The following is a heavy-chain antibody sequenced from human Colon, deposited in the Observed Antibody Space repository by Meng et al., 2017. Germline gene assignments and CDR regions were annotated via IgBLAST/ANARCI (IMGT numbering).Heavy chain of an antibody. V-gene: IGHV4-34*01. D-gene: IGHD3-16*01. Sequence: SETLSLTCAVYDGSLSGYYWSWIRQPPGKGLEWIGEINDRGNTNYNSSLKSRVIISRDTSKNQFSLKLTSLTAADTAVYYCARGSYYVCVHFRQNDAFDIWGQGTMVTVSS. CDR2: INDRGNT. CDR1: DGSLSGYY. CDR3: ARGSYYVCVHFRQNDAFDI. J-gene: IGHJ3*02.